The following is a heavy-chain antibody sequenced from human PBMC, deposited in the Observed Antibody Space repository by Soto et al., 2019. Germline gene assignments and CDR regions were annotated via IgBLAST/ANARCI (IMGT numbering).Heavy chain of an antibody. CDR3: FEWCSGGSYYHPP. Sequence: GGSLRLSCAASGFTFSSYSMNWVRQAPGKGLEWVSSISSSSSYIYYADSVKGRFTISRDNAKNSLYLQMNSLRAEDTAVYYCFEWCSGGSYYHPPWGQGTLVTVSS. V-gene: IGHV3-21*01. J-gene: IGHJ5*02. CDR2: ISSSSSYI. D-gene: IGHD2-15*01. CDR1: GFTFSSYS.